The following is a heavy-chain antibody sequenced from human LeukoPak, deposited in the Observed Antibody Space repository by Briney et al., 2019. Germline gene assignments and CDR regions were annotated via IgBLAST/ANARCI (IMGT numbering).Heavy chain of an antibody. D-gene: IGHD5-18*01. J-gene: IGHJ4*02. CDR3: AREGYSYGYGTGFDY. CDR2: IWYDGSNK. CDR1: GFTFSSYG. Sequence: TGGSLRLSCAASGFTFSSYGMHWVRQAPGKGLEWVAVIWYDGSNKYCADSVKGRFTISRDNSKNTLYLQMNSLRAEDTAVYYCAREGYSYGYGTGFDYWGQGTLVTVSS. V-gene: IGHV3-33*01.